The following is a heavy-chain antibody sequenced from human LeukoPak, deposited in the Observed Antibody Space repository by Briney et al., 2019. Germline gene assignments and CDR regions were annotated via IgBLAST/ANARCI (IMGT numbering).Heavy chain of an antibody. CDR1: GFTFSSYA. Sequence: GGSLRLSCAASGFTFSSYAMSWVRQAPGRGLEWVSAISGRDGRTYCTDSVKGRFTISRDNSRDTLYLQMNSLRAEDTAVYYCSTSPSFGSSWYQFNYWGQGTLVTVSS. CDR2: ISGRDGRT. CDR3: STSPSFGSSWYQFNY. J-gene: IGHJ4*02. V-gene: IGHV3-23*01. D-gene: IGHD6-13*01.